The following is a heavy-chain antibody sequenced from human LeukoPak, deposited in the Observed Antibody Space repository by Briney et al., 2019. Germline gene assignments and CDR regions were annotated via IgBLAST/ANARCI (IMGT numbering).Heavy chain of an antibody. V-gene: IGHV4-31*03. CDR1: GGSITIGGYY. Sequence: SETLSLTCTVSGGSITIGGYYWSWIRQHPGKGLEWIGYIYYNGNTYYNPSLKSRLTISGDTSENQFSLKLSSVTAADTAVYYCARVGGGSYGSGSYPDAFDIWGQGTMVTVSS. D-gene: IGHD3-10*01. CDR3: ARVGGGSYGSGSYPDAFDI. CDR2: IYYNGNT. J-gene: IGHJ3*02.